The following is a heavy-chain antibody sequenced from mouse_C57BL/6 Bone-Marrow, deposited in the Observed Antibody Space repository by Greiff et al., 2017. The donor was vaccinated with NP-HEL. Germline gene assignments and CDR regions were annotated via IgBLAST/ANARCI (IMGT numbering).Heavy chain of an antibody. D-gene: IGHD2-1*01. CDR1: GFTFSSYA. CDR2: ISDGGSYT. J-gene: IGHJ2*01. Sequence: EVQRVESGGGLVKPGGSLKLSCAASGFTFSSYAMSWVRQTPEKRLEWVATISDGGSYTYYPDNVKGRFTISRANAKNNLYLQMSHLKSEDTAMYYCARVDGNPAYFDYWGQGTTLTVSS. CDR3: ARVDGNPAYFDY. V-gene: IGHV5-4*01.